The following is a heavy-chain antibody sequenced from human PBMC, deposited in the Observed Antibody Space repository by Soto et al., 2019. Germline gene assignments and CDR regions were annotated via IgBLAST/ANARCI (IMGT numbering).Heavy chain of an antibody. CDR3: AKDFARTYYDFWSGYYYFDY. CDR1: GFTFRSNA. CDR2: ISGSGGST. D-gene: IGHD3-3*01. J-gene: IGHJ4*02. V-gene: IGHV3-23*01. Sequence: EVQLLESGGGLVQPGGSLRLPCAAYGFTFRSNAMTWVRQAPGKGLEWVPAISGSGGSTSYADSVKGRFTISRDNSKNTLYLQMNSLRAEDTAVYYCAKDFARTYYDFWSGYYYFDYWGQGTLVTVSS.